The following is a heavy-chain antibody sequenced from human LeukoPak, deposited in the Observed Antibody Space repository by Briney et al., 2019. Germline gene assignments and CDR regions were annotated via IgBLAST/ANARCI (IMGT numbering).Heavy chain of an antibody. CDR1: GYSFTTYW. Sequence: GESLKISCEGSGYSFTTYWISWVRHLPGKGLGWMGRIDPSDSYTNYSPSFQGHVTMSADKSINTAYLHLSSLKASDTAMYYCAKGQDYGDFGASDYWGQGTLVAVSS. D-gene: IGHD4-17*01. CDR3: AKGQDYGDFGASDY. V-gene: IGHV5-10-1*01. CDR2: IDPSDSYT. J-gene: IGHJ4*02.